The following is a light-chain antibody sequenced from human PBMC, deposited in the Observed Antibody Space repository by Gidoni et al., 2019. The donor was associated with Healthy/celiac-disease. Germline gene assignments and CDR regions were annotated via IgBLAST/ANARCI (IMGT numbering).Light chain of an antibody. CDR2: GAS. V-gene: IGKV3-20*01. CDR1: QSVSSSY. Sequence: ELVLTQSPGTLSLSPGERATLSCRASQSVSSSYLAWYQQKPGQAPRLLVYGASSRATGIPDRFSCSGSGTDFTLTISRLEPEDFAVYYCQQYCSSHTFGQGTKLEIK. J-gene: IGKJ2*01. CDR3: QQYCSSHT.